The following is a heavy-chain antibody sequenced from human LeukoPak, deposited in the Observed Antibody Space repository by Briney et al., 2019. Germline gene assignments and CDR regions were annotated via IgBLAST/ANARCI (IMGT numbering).Heavy chain of an antibody. V-gene: IGHV3-23*01. Sequence: GGSLRLSCAASGFTFNSYAMSWVRQAPGKGLEWVSVISGTGGSTYYADSVKGRFTISRDNSKNTLYLQMNSLRAEDTAVYYCARDAPVWFGETEIDYWGQGTLVTVPS. CDR1: GFTFNSYA. CDR3: ARDAPVWFGETEIDY. D-gene: IGHD3-10*01. J-gene: IGHJ4*02. CDR2: ISGTGGST.